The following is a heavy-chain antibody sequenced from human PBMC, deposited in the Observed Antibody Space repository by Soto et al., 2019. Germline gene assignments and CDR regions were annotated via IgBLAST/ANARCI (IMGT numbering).Heavy chain of an antibody. CDR2: INAGNGNT. D-gene: IGHD6-13*01. Sequence: GASVKVSCKASGYTFTSYAMHWVRQAPGQRLEWMGWINAGNGNTKYSQKFQGRVTITRDTSAGTAYMELSSLRSEDTAVYYCARDSRIAAAGILFYFDYWGQGTLVTVSS. CDR3: ARDSRIAAAGILFYFDY. J-gene: IGHJ4*02. V-gene: IGHV1-3*01. CDR1: GYTFTSYA.